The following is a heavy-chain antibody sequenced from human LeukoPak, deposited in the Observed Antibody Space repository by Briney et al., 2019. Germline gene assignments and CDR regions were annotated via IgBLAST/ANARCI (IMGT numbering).Heavy chain of an antibody. J-gene: IGHJ4*02. D-gene: IGHD3-22*01. CDR1: GYTFTGYY. Sequence: ASVKVSCKASGYTFTGYYMHWVRQAPGQGLEWMGWINPDSSVTNYAQKYQGRVTMTRDTSISTAYMELSRLRSDDTAVYYCAASREKTYYYDSSGLDYWGQGTLVTVSS. V-gene: IGHV1-2*02. CDR2: INPDSSVT. CDR3: AASREKTYYYDSSGLDY.